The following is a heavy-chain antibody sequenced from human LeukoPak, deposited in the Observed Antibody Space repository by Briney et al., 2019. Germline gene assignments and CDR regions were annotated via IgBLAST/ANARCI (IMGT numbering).Heavy chain of an antibody. CDR3: ARGHYCSSTSCSHFDY. J-gene: IGHJ4*02. D-gene: IGHD2-2*01. V-gene: IGHV4-34*01. CDR2: INHSGSN. Sequence: PSETLSLTCAVYGGSFSGYYWSWIRQPPGKGLEWIGEINHSGSNNYNPSLKSRVTISVDTSKNQFSLKLSSVTAADTAVYYCARGHYCSSTSCSHFDYWGQGTLVTVSS. CDR1: GGSFSGYY.